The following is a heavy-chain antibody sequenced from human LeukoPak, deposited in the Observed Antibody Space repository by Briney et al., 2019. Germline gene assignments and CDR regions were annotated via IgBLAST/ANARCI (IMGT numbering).Heavy chain of an antibody. Sequence: SETLSLTCAVYGGSFSGYYWSWIRQPPGKGLEWIGEINHSGSTNYNPSLKSRVTISVDTSKNQFSLKLSSVTAADTAVYYCARRAVRYFDWLLWIDYWGQGTLVTVSS. J-gene: IGHJ4*02. D-gene: IGHD3-9*01. V-gene: IGHV4-34*01. CDR1: GGSFSGYY. CDR3: ARRAVRYFDWLLWIDY. CDR2: INHSGST.